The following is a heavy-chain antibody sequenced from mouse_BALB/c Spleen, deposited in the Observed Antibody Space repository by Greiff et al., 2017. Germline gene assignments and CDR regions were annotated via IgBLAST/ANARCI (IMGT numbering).Heavy chain of an antibody. CDR3: QDYYGSSLYAMDY. D-gene: IGHD1-1*01. CDR1: GFNIKDTY. V-gene: IGHV14-3*02. Sequence: VKLQQSGAELVKPGASVKLSCTASGFNIKDTYMHWVKQRPEQGLEWIGRIDPANGNTKYDPKFQGKATITADTSSNTAYLQLSSLTSEDTAVYYCQDYYGSSLYAMDYWGQGTSVTVSS. CDR2: IDPANGNT. J-gene: IGHJ4*01.